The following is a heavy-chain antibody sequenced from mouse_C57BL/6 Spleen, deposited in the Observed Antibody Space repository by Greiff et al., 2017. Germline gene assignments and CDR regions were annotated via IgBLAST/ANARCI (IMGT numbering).Heavy chain of an antibody. Sequence: QVQLQQPGAELVKPGASVKLSCKASGYTFTSYWMHWVKQRPGQGLEWIGMIHPNSGSTNYNEKFKSKATLTVDKSSSTAYMQLSSLTSEDSAVYYCASAATGPKAWVAYWGQGTLVTVSA. V-gene: IGHV1-64*01. CDR2: IHPNSGST. CDR3: ASAATGPKAWVAY. CDR1: GYTFTSYW. J-gene: IGHJ3*01. D-gene: IGHD1-2*01.